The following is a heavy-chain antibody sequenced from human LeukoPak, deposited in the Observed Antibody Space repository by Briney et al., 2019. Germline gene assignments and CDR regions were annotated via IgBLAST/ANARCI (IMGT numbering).Heavy chain of an antibody. D-gene: IGHD6-13*01. J-gene: IGHJ4*02. CDR1: GYTFTSYG. CDR2: INGYSGNT. V-gene: IGHV1-18*01. CDR3: ARSPGYSSSWYGFYFDY. Sequence: ASVKVSCKAFGYTFTSYGVSWVRQAPGQGLEWMGWINGYSGNTNYAQKFQGRVTMTRDTSTTTAYMELRSLRSDDTAVYYCARSPGYSSSWYGFYFDYWGQGTLVTVSS.